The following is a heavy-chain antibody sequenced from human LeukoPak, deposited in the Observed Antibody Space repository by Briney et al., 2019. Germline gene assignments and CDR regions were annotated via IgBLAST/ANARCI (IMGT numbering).Heavy chain of an antibody. D-gene: IGHD3-16*01. CDR1: GGSISSSSYY. CDR3: ARVWAGYNWFDP. J-gene: IGHJ5*02. Sequence: PSETLSLTCTVSGGSISSSSYYWGWIRQPPGKGLEWIGSIYYSGSTYYNPSLKSRVTISVDTSKNQFSLKLSSVTAADTALYYCARVWAGYNWFDPWGQGTLVTVSS. CDR2: IYYSGST. V-gene: IGHV4-39*07.